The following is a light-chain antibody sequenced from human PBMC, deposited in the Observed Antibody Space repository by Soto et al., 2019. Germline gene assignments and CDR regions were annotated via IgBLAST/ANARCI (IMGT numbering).Light chain of an antibody. V-gene: IGKV3-11*01. CDR1: QRVSSY. Sequence: EIVLTQSPATLSFSPGERATLSCRASQRVSSYLAWYQQKPGQAPRLLIYDASNRATGIPARFSGSGSGTDFTLTISSLEPEDFAVYYCQQYGSSPALFGPGTKVDIK. J-gene: IGKJ3*01. CDR3: QQYGSSPAL. CDR2: DAS.